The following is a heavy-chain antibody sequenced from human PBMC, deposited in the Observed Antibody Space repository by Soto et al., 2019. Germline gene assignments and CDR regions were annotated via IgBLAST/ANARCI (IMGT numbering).Heavy chain of an antibody. Sequence: QVQLQESGPGLVKPSQTLSLTCTVSGGSISSGDYYWSWIRQPPGKGLEWIGYIYYSGSTYYNPSLKSRVTRSVDTSKNQFSLKLSSVTAADTAVYYCARDSRGYSYGWVYYYYGMDVWGQGTTVTVSS. J-gene: IGHJ6*02. D-gene: IGHD5-18*01. CDR2: IYYSGST. CDR1: GGSISSGDYY. CDR3: ARDSRGYSYGWVYYYYGMDV. V-gene: IGHV4-30-4*01.